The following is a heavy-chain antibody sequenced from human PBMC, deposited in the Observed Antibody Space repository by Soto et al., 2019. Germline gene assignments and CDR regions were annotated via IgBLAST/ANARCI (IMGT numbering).Heavy chain of an antibody. CDR1: GYTFTSYY. CDR3: AREGHDSSGWYSHRVTDYYGMDV. Sequence: ASVKVSCKASGYTFTSYYMHWVRQAPGQGLEGRGIINPSGGSTSYAQKFQGRVTMTRDTSTSTVYMELSSLRSEDTAVYYCAREGHDSSGWYSHRVTDYYGMDVWGQGTTVTVSS. D-gene: IGHD6-19*01. CDR2: INPSGGST. J-gene: IGHJ6*02. V-gene: IGHV1-46*01.